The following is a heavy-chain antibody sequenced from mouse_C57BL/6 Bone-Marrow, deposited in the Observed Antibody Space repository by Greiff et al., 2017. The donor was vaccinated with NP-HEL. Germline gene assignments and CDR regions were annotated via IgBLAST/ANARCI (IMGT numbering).Heavy chain of an antibody. J-gene: IGHJ3*01. CDR2: IDPANGNT. Sequence: VQLKQSVAELVRPGASVKFSCTASGFNIKNTYMHWVKQRPEQGLEWIGRIDPANGNTKYAPKVQGKVTITADTSSNTPYLQLSSLTSEDTAIYYCARGFAYDSSTVAYWGQGTLVTVSA. V-gene: IGHV14-3*01. CDR1: GFNIKNTY. D-gene: IGHD1-1*01. CDR3: ARGFAYDSSTVAY.